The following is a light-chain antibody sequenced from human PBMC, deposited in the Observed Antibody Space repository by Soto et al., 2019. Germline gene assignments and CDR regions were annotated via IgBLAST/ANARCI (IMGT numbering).Light chain of an antibody. Sequence: EIVMTQSPAILSVSPGERATLSCRASQSVSSNLAWYQQKPGQTPRLLIYGASTRATGIPARFSGSGSGTEFTLTISSLQSEDFATYYCQQYNNWLMRSFGGGTKVDIK. CDR3: QQYNNWLMRS. J-gene: IGKJ4*01. CDR2: GAS. CDR1: QSVSSN. V-gene: IGKV3-15*01.